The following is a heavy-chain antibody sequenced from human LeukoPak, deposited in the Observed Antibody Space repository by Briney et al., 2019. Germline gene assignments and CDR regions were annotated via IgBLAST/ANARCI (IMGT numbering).Heavy chain of an antibody. J-gene: IGHJ5*02. CDR1: GGSISSSSSY. D-gene: IGHD3-9*01. V-gene: IGHV4-39*01. Sequence: SETLSLTCTVSGGSISSSSSYWGWIRQPPEKGLEWIGNIFYSGTTYYNPSLKSRATISLDTSKNQFSLRLSSVTAADTAFYYCVRLPTGYPNWFDPWGQGTLVTVSS. CDR2: IFYSGTT. CDR3: VRLPTGYPNWFDP.